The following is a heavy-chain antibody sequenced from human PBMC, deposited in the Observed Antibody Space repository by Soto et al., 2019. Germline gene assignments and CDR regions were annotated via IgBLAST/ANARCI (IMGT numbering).Heavy chain of an antibody. J-gene: IGHJ5*02. CDR1: GGSINSNY. Sequence: QVQLQESGPGLAKPSETLSLTCTVSGGSINSNYWSWIRQPPGKGLEWIGYIHYSGSTNYNPSLKSRVTISVDTSKNQFSLRLTSVTAADTAVYYCARDRGSYGAWGQGTLVTVSS. CDR3: ARDRGSYGA. V-gene: IGHV4-59*01. D-gene: IGHD4-17*01. CDR2: IHYSGST.